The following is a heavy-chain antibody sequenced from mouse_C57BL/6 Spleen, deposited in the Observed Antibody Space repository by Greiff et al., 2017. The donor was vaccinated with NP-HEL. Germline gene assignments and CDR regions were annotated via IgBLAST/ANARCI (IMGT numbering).Heavy chain of an antibody. V-gene: IGHV5-17*01. J-gene: IGHJ4*01. CDR3: ARPLYYDYPYAMDY. CDR2: ISSGSSTI. Sequence: EVKLVESGGGLVKPGGSLKLSCAASGFTFSDYGMHWVRQAPEKGLEWVAYISSGSSTIYYADTVKGRFTISRDNAKNTLFLQMTSLRSEDTAMYYCARPLYYDYPYAMDYWGQGTSVTVSS. D-gene: IGHD2-4*01. CDR1: GFTFSDYG.